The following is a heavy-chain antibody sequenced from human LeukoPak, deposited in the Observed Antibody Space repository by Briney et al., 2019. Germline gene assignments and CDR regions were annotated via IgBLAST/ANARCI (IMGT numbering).Heavy chain of an antibody. J-gene: IGHJ4*02. CDR2: ISGSGGST. Sequence: GGSLRLSCAASGFTFSSYAMSWVRQAPGKGLEWVSAISGSGGSTYYADSVKGRFTISRDNSKNTLYLQMNSLRAEDTAVYYCAKDRQRYYGSGSYYDYWGQGTLVTVSS. D-gene: IGHD3-10*01. V-gene: IGHV3-23*01. CDR1: GFTFSSYA. CDR3: AKDRQRYYGSGSYYDY.